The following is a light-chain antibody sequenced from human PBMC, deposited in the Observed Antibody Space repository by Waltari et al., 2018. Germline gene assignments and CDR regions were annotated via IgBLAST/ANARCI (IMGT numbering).Light chain of an antibody. CDR2: VTS. Sequence: ETIMTQSPATLSVSPGETATLPCRATKSVGNNVAWFQQTPGQAPRRLIYVTSSRSTNIPGRFVGDGAGTDFTLTISGLQSEDFGVYYCHQYNEWPYTFGQGT. CDR1: KSVGNN. J-gene: IGKJ2*01. V-gene: IGKV3D-15*01. CDR3: HQYNEWPYT.